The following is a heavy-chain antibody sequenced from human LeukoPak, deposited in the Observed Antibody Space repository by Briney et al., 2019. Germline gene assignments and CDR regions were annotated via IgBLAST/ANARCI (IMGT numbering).Heavy chain of an antibody. CDR1: GGSISSYY. J-gene: IGHJ4*02. Sequence: SETLSLTCTVSGGSISSYYWSWIRQPPGKGLEWIGYIYYSGSTNYNPSLKSRVTISVDTSKDQFSLKLSSVTAADTAVYYCARVSVGRYYDSSGYYYQRNFDYWGQGTLVTVSS. CDR2: IYYSGST. CDR3: ARVSVGRYYDSSGYYYQRNFDY. D-gene: IGHD3-22*01. V-gene: IGHV4-59*01.